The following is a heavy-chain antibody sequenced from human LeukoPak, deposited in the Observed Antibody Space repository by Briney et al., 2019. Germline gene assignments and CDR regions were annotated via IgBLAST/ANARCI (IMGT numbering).Heavy chain of an antibody. CDR1: GFTFSDYY. V-gene: IGHV3-11*04. CDR2: ISSSGSTI. CDR3: ARDRGYNAFDI. J-gene: IGHJ3*02. Sequence: GGSLRLSCAASGFTFSDYYMSRIRQAPGKGLEWVSYISSSGSTIYYADSVKGRFAISRDNAKNSLYLQMNSLRADDTAEYYCARDRGYNAFDIWGQGTMVTVSS. D-gene: IGHD5-18*01.